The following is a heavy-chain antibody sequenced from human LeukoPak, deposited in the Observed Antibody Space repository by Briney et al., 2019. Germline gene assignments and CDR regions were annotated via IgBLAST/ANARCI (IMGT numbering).Heavy chain of an antibody. CDR3: ARGEGYYFDY. Sequence: GGSLRLSCAASGFTFSSYAMHWVRQAPGKGLEWVAVISYDGSNKYYADSVKGRFTISRDNSKNTLYLQMNSLRAEDTAVYYCARGEGYYFDYWGQGTLVTVSS. J-gene: IGHJ4*02. CDR2: ISYDGSNK. V-gene: IGHV3-30-3*01. CDR1: GFTFSSYA.